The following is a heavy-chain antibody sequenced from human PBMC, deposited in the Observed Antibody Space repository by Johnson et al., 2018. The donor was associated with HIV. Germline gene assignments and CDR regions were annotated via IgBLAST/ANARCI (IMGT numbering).Heavy chain of an antibody. CDR2: ISYDGSNK. J-gene: IGHJ3*02. CDR3: AKDIYKLEWLGTWAFDI. V-gene: IGHV3-30*18. Sequence: QVQLVESGGGVAQPGRSLRLSCAASGFTFSTYGMHWVRQAPGKGLEWVGVISYDGSNKYYGDSVKGRFTISRDNSKNTLNLQMNSLRAEDTALYYCAKDIYKLEWLGTWAFDIWGQGTMVTVSS. D-gene: IGHD3-3*01. CDR1: GFTFSTYG.